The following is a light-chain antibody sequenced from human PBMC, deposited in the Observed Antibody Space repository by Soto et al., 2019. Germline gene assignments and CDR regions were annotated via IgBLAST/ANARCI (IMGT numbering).Light chain of an antibody. CDR2: AAS. CDR1: QAISSY. Sequence: DIQLTQAPSFLSASAGDRVSITCRASQAISSYLAWYQQKPGRAPKLLIYAASTLQSGVPSRFSGSGSGTEFTLTISSLQPEDFATYSCQQLNSYTWTFGQGTKVDIK. V-gene: IGKV1-9*01. J-gene: IGKJ1*01. CDR3: QQLNSYTWT.